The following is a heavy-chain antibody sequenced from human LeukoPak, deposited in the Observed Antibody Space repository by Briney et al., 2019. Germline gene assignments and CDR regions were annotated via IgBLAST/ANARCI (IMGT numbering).Heavy chain of an antibody. CDR2: IYNSGNN. CDR1: GGSISSDY. D-gene: IGHD3-10*01. J-gene: IGHJ4*02. CDR3: ATRGY. Sequence: SETLSLTCTVSGGSISSDYWQWMRQPPGKGLEWVGYIYNSGNNHYNSSLKSRVTISIDTSKNQFSLKLASVTAADTAVYYCATRGYWGQGTLVAVSS. V-gene: IGHV4-59*08.